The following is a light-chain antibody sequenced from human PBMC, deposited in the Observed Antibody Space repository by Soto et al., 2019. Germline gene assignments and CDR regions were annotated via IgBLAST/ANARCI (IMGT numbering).Light chain of an antibody. J-gene: IGLJ2*01. CDR2: EGT. CDR1: RSDVGSRNL. V-gene: IGLV2-23*01. Sequence: QSALTQPASVSGSPGQSITISCTGVRSDVGSRNLVSWYQHYPGKVPKLMIYEGTKRPLGISTRFSGSQSGSTASLTISGLQAEDEAHYYCCSYTGIYALVIFGGGTKLTVL. CDR3: CSYTGIYALVI.